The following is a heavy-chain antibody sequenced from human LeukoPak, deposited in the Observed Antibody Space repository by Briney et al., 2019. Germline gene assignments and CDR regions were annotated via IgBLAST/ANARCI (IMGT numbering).Heavy chain of an antibody. Sequence: GASVKVSCKASGYTFTKYYMHWVRQAPGQGLERMGMINPSGGSKGYAQKFQGRVTMTRDTSTSTVLIELSSLRSEDTALYYCARAVAPLAAAADYWGQGTLVTVSS. CDR1: GYTFTKYY. CDR3: ARAVAPLAAAADY. D-gene: IGHD6-13*01. V-gene: IGHV1-46*01. CDR2: INPSGGSK. J-gene: IGHJ4*02.